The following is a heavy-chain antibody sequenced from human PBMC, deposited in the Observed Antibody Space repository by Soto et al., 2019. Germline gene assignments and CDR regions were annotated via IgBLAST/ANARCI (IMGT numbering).Heavy chain of an antibody. CDR1: GFTFSSYA. CDR2: ISYDGSNK. V-gene: IGHV3-30-3*01. Sequence: QVQLVESGGGVVQPGRSLRLSCAASGFTFSSYAMNWVRQAPGKWLAWVAVISYDGSNKYYADSVKGRFTISRDNSKNTLNLQMNSLRAEDTAVYYCARDIARDSPDYYGMDVWGQGTTVTVSS. CDR3: ARDIARDSPDYYGMDV. J-gene: IGHJ6*02. D-gene: IGHD2-21*02.